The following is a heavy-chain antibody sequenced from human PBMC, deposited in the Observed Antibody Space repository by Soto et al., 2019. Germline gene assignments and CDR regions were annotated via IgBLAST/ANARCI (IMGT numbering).Heavy chain of an antibody. CDR2: IWHDGGNK. Sequence: GXLRLSCAASGFTFSSYGMHWVRQAPGKGLEWVAFIWHDGGNKFYAESVKGRFTISRDNSKNTLYLQMTSLSAEDTAMYYCARDGDVNTGFGKDYWGQGTLVTVSS. CDR1: GFTFSSYG. CDR3: ARDGDVNTGFGKDY. D-gene: IGHD3-16*01. V-gene: IGHV3-33*01. J-gene: IGHJ4*02.